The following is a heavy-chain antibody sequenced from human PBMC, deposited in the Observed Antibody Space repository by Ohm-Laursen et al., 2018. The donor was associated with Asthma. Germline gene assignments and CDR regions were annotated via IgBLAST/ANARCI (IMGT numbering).Heavy chain of an antibody. CDR1: GGSISSYY. Sequence: LSLTCTVSGGSISSYYWSWIRQAPGKGLEWVSYISSSGSTIYYADSVKGRFTISRDNAKNSLYLQMNSLRAEDTAVYYCARDTSKLGYCSGGSCYSDAFDIWGQGTMVTVSS. CDR2: ISSSGSTI. CDR3: ARDTSKLGYCSGGSCYSDAFDI. D-gene: IGHD2-15*01. J-gene: IGHJ3*02. V-gene: IGHV3-11*01.